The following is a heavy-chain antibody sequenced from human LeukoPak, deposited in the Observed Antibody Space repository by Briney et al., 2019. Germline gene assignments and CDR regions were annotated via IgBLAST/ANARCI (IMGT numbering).Heavy chain of an antibody. D-gene: IGHD6-13*01. J-gene: IGHJ4*02. V-gene: IGHV3-23*01. Sequence: PGGSLRLSCAASGITFSSYSMAWVRQASGKGLEWVSGISGSGGSTDYADSVKGRFTISRDNYKNTLYLQMNSLRAEDTAVYYCAKGIAAAGTKSNFDYWGQGTLVTVSS. CDR2: ISGSGGST. CDR3: AKGIAAAGTKSNFDY. CDR1: GITFSSYS.